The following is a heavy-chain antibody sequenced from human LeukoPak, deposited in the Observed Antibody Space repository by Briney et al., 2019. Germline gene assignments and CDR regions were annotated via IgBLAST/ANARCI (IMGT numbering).Heavy chain of an antibody. CDR1: GYSISSGYY. V-gene: IGHV4-38-2*02. CDR3: ARRPYSSGNYKSAFDI. CDR2: INHSGST. Sequence: SETLSLTCTVSGYSISSGYYWGWIRQPPGKGLEWIGEINHSGSTNYNPSLKSRVTISVDTSKNQLSLKLSSVTAADTAVYYCARRPYSSGNYKSAFDIWGQGTMVTVSS. D-gene: IGHD3-10*01. J-gene: IGHJ3*02.